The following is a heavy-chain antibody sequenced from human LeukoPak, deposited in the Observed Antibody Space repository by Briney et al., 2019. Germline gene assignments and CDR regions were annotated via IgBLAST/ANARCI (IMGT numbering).Heavy chain of an antibody. CDR1: GFTFVSHA. CDR2: INHGGSIV. Sequence: PGGSLRLSCGVSGFTFVSHAMNWVRQAPGKGLEWISFINHGGSIVYYADPVKGRFATSRDNAKNSLYLQINSVGADDTAVYYCARDQDWAFDYWGQGTLVTVSS. CDR3: ARDQDWAFDY. J-gene: IGHJ4*02. D-gene: IGHD3/OR15-3a*01. V-gene: IGHV3-48*03.